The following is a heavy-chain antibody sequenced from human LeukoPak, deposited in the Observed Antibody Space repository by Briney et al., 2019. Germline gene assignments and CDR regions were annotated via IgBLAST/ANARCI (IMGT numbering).Heavy chain of an antibody. J-gene: IGHJ4*02. V-gene: IGHV4-59*08. CDR2: IYYSGST. Sequence: SETLSLTRTVSGGSISSYYWSWIRQPPGKGLEWIGYIYYSGSTNYNPSLKSRVTISVDTSKNQFSLKLSSVTAADTAVYYCARQGVGLVIPYWGQGTLVTVSS. D-gene: IGHD3-9*01. CDR3: ARQGVGLVIPY. CDR1: GGSISSYY.